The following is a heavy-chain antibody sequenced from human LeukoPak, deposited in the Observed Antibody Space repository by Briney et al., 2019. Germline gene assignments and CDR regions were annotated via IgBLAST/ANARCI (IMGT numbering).Heavy chain of an antibody. D-gene: IGHD3-10*01. J-gene: IGHJ4*02. CDR3: ARGGVAAKYYFDF. V-gene: IGHV4-30-2*01. Sequence: SQTLSLTCAVSGGSISSGGYSWSCIRQPPGQGLEWIGYIYHSGSTYYNPSLKSRVTISVDRSKNQFSLKLSSVTAADTAVYYCARGGVAAKYYFDFWGQGTLVTVSS. CDR1: GGSISSGGYS. CDR2: IYHSGST.